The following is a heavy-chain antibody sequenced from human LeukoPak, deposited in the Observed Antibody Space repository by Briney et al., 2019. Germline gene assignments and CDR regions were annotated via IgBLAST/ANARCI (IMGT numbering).Heavy chain of an antibody. V-gene: IGHV4-39*01. CDR2: IYYSGST. CDR1: GGSISSSSYY. Sequence: SETLSLTCTVSGGSISSSSYYWGWIRQPPGKGLEWIGSIYYSGSTYYNPSLKGRVTISVDTSKNQFSLKLSSVTAADTAVYYCARPSGYCSSTSCRRGYFDYWGQGTLVTVSS. D-gene: IGHD2-2*01. CDR3: ARPSGYCSSTSCRRGYFDY. J-gene: IGHJ4*02.